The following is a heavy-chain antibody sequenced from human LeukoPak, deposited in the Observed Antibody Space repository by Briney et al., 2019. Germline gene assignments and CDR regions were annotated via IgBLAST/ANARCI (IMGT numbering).Heavy chain of an antibody. V-gene: IGHV3-30*18. D-gene: IGHD2-2*03. Sequence: GRSLRLSCAASGFTFSSYGVHWVRQAPGKGLEWVAVISYDGSNKYYADSVKGRFTISRDNSKNTLYLQMNSLRAEDTAVYYCAKDGYCSSTSCLTPWGQGTLVTVSS. CDR2: ISYDGSNK. CDR1: GFTFSSYG. J-gene: IGHJ5*02. CDR3: AKDGYCSSTSCLTP.